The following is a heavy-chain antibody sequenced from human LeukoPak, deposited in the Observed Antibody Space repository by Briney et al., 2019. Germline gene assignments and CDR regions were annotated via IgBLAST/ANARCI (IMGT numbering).Heavy chain of an antibody. CDR1: GYSFTSYW. V-gene: IGHV5-51*01. D-gene: IGHD3-22*01. CDR2: IYPGDSDT. Sequence: GESLQISCKGSGYSFTSYWIGWVRQMPGKGLEWMGIIYPGDSDTRYSPSFQGQVTISADKSISTAYLQWSSLKASDTAMYYCARPAYYYDSSGYYYLNAFDIWGQGTMVTVSS. J-gene: IGHJ3*02. CDR3: ARPAYYYDSSGYYYLNAFDI.